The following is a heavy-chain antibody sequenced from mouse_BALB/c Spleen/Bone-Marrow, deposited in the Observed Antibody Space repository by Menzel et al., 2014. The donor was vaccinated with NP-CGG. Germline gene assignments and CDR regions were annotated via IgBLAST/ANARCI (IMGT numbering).Heavy chain of an antibody. CDR2: IVPSSAYS. J-gene: IGHJ2*01. Sequence: QVQLKESGAELARPGASVRMSCKASGYSFTSFTMHWLKQRPGQGLEWIAYIVPSSAYSNYNQKFKDKATLTADRSSNTAYMQLSSLTSEDSAVYYCAREGSYDGRSGHFDFWGPGTTLTVSS. D-gene: IGHD2-3*01. V-gene: IGHV1-4*01. CDR1: GYSFTSFT. CDR3: AREGSYDGRSGHFDF.